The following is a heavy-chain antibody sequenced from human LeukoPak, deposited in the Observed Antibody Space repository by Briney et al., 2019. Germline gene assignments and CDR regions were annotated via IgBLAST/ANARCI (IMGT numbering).Heavy chain of an antibody. J-gene: IGHJ4*02. CDR2: IYYSGST. V-gene: IGHV4-30-4*08. Sequence: NPSETLSLTCTVSGGSISSGDYYWSRIRQPPGKGLEWIGYIYYSGSTYYNPSLKSRVTISVDTSKNQFSLKLSSVTAADTAVYYCASEDSSSSYFDYWGQGTLVTVSS. D-gene: IGHD6-6*01. CDR3: ASEDSSSSYFDY. CDR1: GGSISSGDYY.